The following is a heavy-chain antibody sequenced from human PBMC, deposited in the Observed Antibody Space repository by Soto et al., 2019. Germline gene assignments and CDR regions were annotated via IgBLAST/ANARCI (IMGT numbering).Heavy chain of an antibody. CDR2: ISGSGGST. J-gene: IGHJ4*02. D-gene: IGHD2-21*02. CDR3: AKDPLPFWLRVTAYFDY. Sequence: EVQLLESGGGLVQPGGSLRLSCAASGFTFSSYAMSWVRQAPGKGLEWVSAISGSGGSTYYADSVKGRFTISRDNSKNTLYLQMNSLRAEDTAVYYCAKDPLPFWLRVTAYFDYWGQGTLVTVSS. CDR1: GFTFSSYA. V-gene: IGHV3-23*01.